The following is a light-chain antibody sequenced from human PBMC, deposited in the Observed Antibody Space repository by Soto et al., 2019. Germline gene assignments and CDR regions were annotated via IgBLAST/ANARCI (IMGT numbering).Light chain of an antibody. CDR3: YSNAGGPWV. J-gene: IGLJ3*02. CDR2: EVS. Sequence: QCALTQPASVSGSPGQSITISCTGTSSDVGSSNLVSWYQQHPGKAPKLMIHEVSQRPSGVSNRFSGSKSGNTASLTISGLQAEDEADYYCYSNAGGPWVLGGGTKLTVL. CDR1: SSDVGSSNL. V-gene: IGLV2-23*02.